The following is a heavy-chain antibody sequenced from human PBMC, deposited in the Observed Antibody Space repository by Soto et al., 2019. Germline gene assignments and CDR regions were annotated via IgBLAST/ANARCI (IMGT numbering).Heavy chain of an antibody. CDR1: GYTFTSYG. CDR2: ISAYNGNT. J-gene: IGHJ6*02. CDR3: ARGPGGIAAAGTSANYYYYYCMDF. Sequence: ASVKVSCKASGYTFTSYGISWVRQAPGQGLEWMGWISAYNGNTNYAQKLQGRVTMTRDTSTSTVYMELSSLRSEDTAVYYCARGPGGIAAAGTSANYYYYYCMDFWGQGNPGHRLL. D-gene: IGHD6-13*01. V-gene: IGHV1-18*01.